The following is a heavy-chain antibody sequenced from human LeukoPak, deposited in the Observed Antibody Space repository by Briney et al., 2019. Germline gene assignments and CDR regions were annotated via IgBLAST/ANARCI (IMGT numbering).Heavy chain of an antibody. CDR1: GFIFSDYY. CDR2: ISTSGSAI. CDR3: ASFFMTTVVTPSRRYMDV. V-gene: IGHV3-11*01. D-gene: IGHD4-23*01. Sequence: GGSLRLSCAASGFIFSDYYMSWIRQTPGKGLEWVSYISTSGSAIYYANSVKGRFTISRDDSKNSLYLQMHSLRAEDPAVYYCASFFMTTVVTPSRRYMDVWGKGTTVTVSS. J-gene: IGHJ6*03.